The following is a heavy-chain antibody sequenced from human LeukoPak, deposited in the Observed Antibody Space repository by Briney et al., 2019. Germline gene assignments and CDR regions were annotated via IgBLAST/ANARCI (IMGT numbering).Heavy chain of an antibody. V-gene: IGHV3-15*01. CDR3: TTDLWELLYYYGMDV. CDR2: IKSKTDGGTT. J-gene: IGHJ6*02. CDR1: GFTFSNAW. Sequence: GGSLRLSCAASGFTFSNAWMSWVRQAPGKGLEWVGRIKSKTDGGTTDYAAPVKGRFTISRDDSKNTLYLQLNSLKTEDTAVYYCTTDLWELLYYYGMDVWGQGTTVTVSS. D-gene: IGHD1-26*01.